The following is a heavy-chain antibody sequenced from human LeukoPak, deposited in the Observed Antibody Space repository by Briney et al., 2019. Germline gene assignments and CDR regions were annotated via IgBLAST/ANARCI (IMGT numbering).Heavy chain of an antibody. V-gene: IGHV1-69*05. D-gene: IGHD1-20*01. CDR3: AREVTGTTLDAFDI. CDR1: GGTFSSYA. Sequence: ASVKVSCKASGGTFSSYAISWVRQAPGQGLEWMGGIIPIFGTANYAQEFQGRVTITTDESTSTAYMELSSLRSEDTAVYYCAREVTGTTLDAFDIWGQGTMVTVSS. J-gene: IGHJ3*02. CDR2: IIPIFGTA.